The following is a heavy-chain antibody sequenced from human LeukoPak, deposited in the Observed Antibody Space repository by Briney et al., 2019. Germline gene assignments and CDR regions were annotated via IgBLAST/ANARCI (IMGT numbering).Heavy chain of an antibody. J-gene: IGHJ4*02. CDR2: ISSSSSYI. Sequence: GGSLRLSCAASGFTFSSYSMNWVRQAPGKGLEWVSSISSSSSYIYYADSVKGRFTISRDNSKNTVYLQMNSLRAEDTALFYCAKDFDYYFGSGNYFDYWGQGTLVTVSS. V-gene: IGHV3-21*01. CDR1: GFTFSSYS. D-gene: IGHD3-10*01. CDR3: AKDFDYYFGSGNYFDY.